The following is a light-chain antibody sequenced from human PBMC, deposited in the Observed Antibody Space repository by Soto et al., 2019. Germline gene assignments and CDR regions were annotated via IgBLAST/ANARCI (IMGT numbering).Light chain of an antibody. CDR1: QSLLYNSNNKNY. CDR3: QQYFTTPWT. V-gene: IGKV4-1*01. CDR2: WAS. J-gene: IGKJ1*01. Sequence: DILMTQSPDSLAVSLGDRATINCKSSQSLLYNSNNKNYLAWYQQKPGQPPRLLIYWASTRQSGVPNRFSGFGSGTDFTLTITSLQAEDVAVYSCQQYFTTPWTFGQGTKVDIK.